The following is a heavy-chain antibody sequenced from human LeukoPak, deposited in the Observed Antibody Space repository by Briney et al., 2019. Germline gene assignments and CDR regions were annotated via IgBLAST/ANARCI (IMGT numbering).Heavy chain of an antibody. V-gene: IGHV1-18*01. J-gene: IGHJ4*02. CDR1: GYTFTSYG. D-gene: IGHD3-22*01. CDR2: ISAYNGNT. Sequence: GASVKVSCKASGYTFTSYGISWVRQAPGQGLEWMGWISAYNGNTNYAQKLQGRVTMTTDTSTSTAYMELRSLRSDDTAVYYCARIVDYYDSSGYYGYYFDYWGQGTLVTVSS. CDR3: ARIVDYYDSSGYYGYYFDY.